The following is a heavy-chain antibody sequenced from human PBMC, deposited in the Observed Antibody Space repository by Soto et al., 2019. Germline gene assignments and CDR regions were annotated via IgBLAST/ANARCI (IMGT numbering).Heavy chain of an antibody. CDR2: ISGSGGST. Sequence: PGGSLRLSCAASGFTFSSYAMSWVRQAPGKGLEWVSAISGSGGSTYYADSVKGRFTISRDNSKNTLYLQMNSLRAEDTAVYYCAKSMRLYYYDSSGYSPDAFDIWGQATMVTVSS. D-gene: IGHD3-22*01. CDR3: AKSMRLYYYDSSGYSPDAFDI. V-gene: IGHV3-23*01. CDR1: GFTFSSYA. J-gene: IGHJ3*02.